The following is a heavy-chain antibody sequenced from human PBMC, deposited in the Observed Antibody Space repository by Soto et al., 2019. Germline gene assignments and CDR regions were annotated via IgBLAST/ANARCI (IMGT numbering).Heavy chain of an antibody. CDR2: ISGSGGST. D-gene: IGHD3-10*01. CDR1: GFTFSSYA. J-gene: IGHJ4*02. V-gene: IGHV3-23*01. CDR3: AKSAGNYYGSGRQGRMTY. Sequence: PGGALRLSCAASGFTFSSYAMSWVRQAPGKGLEWVSAISGSGGSTYYADSVKGRFTISRDNSKNTLYLQMNSLRAEDTAVYYCAKSAGNYYGSGRQGRMTYWGQGTLVTVSS.